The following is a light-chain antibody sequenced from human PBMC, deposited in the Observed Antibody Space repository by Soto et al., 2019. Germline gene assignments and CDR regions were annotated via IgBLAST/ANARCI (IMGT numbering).Light chain of an antibody. CDR1: SSDVGTYSF. J-gene: IGLJ3*02. Sequence: SVLTQPASVSGSLGESITISCTGTSSDVGTYSFVSWYQQHPGKAPRFMIYGVSERPSGVSNRFSGSKSGNTASLTISGLQAEDEADYYCCSYAGRSTWVFGGGTQLTVL. V-gene: IGLV2-23*02. CDR3: CSYAGRSTWV. CDR2: GVS.